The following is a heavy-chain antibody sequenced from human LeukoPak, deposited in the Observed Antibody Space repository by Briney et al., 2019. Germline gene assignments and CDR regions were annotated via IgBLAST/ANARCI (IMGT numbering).Heavy chain of an antibody. CDR3: ARAEAGTYYYDSSGYSLDY. J-gene: IGHJ4*02. CDR1: GGSFSGYY. D-gene: IGHD3-22*01. Sequence: SETLSLTCAVYGGSFSGYYWSWIRQPPGKGLEWIGEINHSGSTNYNPSLKSRVTISVDTSKNQFSLNLSSVTAADTAVYYCARAEAGTYYYDSSGYSLDYWGQGTLVTVSS. V-gene: IGHV4-34*01. CDR2: INHSGST.